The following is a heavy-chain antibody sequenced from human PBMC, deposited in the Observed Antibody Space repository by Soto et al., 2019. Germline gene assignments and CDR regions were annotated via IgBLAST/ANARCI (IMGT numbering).Heavy chain of an antibody. J-gene: IGHJ4*02. D-gene: IGHD2-21*02. Sequence: GGSLRLSCAASGFTFSSYAMHWVRQAPGKGLEWVAVISYDGSNKYYADSVKGRLTISRDNSKNTLYLQMNSLRAEDTAVYYCARDYYPGGLGSSGDPMYFDYWGQGTLVTVSS. CDR1: GFTFSSYA. CDR3: ARDYYPGGLGSSGDPMYFDY. V-gene: IGHV3-30-3*01. CDR2: ISYDGSNK.